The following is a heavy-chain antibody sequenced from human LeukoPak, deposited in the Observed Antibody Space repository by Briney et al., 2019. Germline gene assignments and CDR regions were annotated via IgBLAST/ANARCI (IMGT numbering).Heavy chain of an antibody. V-gene: IGHV3-15*01. CDR3: ARGFCSSTSCYQGPFDY. J-gene: IGHJ4*02. CDR2: IKNKTDGGTT. CDR1: GFTFSSAW. Sequence: GGSLRLSCAASGFTFSSAWMTWVRQAPGKGQEWVGHIKNKTDGGTTDYAAPVKGRFIISRDDSKNTLYLQMNSLRTEDTAVYYCARGFCSSTSCYQGPFDYWGQGTLVTVSS. D-gene: IGHD2-2*01.